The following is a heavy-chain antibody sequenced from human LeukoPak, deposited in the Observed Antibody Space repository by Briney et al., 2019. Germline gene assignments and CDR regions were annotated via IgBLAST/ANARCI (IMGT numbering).Heavy chain of an antibody. D-gene: IGHD6-19*01. CDR3: ARGLAVAGTGY. CDR1: GYSFTSYD. V-gene: IGHV1-8*01. Sequence: ASVKVSCKASGYSFTSYDLSWVRQATGQGLEWMGWMNPNSGNTGYAQKFQGRVTMTRDTSISTAYMELTSLTSGDTAIYYCARGLAVAGTGYWGQGTLVTVSS. J-gene: IGHJ4*02. CDR2: MNPNSGNT.